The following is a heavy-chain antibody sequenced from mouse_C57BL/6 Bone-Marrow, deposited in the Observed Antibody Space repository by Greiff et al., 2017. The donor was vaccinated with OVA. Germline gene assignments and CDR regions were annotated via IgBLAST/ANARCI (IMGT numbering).Heavy chain of an antibody. J-gene: IGHJ3*01. CDR2: LRNKANGYTT. V-gene: IGHV7-3*01. CDR1: GFTFTDYY. Sequence: EVKLVESGGGLVQPGGSLSLSCAASGFTFTDYYMSWVRQPPGKALEWLGFLRNKANGYTTEYSASVKGRFTISRDNSQSILYLQMNALRAEDSATYDCARSRSYYRAWFAYWGQGTLVTVSA. CDR3: ARSRSYYRAWFAY. D-gene: IGHD2-12*01.